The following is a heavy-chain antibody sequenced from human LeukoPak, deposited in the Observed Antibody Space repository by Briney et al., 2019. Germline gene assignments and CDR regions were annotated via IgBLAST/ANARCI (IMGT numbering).Heavy chain of an antibody. J-gene: IGHJ4*02. Sequence: GESLKISYKASEYRYTCYWIGWLRQMPEKGLEWRGIIYDGDSDTRYSPSFQGQVTISADKSITTAYLQWSRLKASDTAMYYCARRALGGYDSNYFDYWGQGTLVTVSS. V-gene: IGHV5-51*01. D-gene: IGHD5-12*01. CDR3: ARRALGGYDSNYFDY. CDR2: IYDGDSDT. CDR1: EYRYTCYW.